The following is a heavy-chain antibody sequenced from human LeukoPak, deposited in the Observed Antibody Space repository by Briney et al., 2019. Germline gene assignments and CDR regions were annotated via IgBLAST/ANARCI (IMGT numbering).Heavy chain of an antibody. Sequence: LGTLSLTCTVSGGPINKFLWSWVRPPPGKGMGWVGYIYYSGSTNYNPSLKSRVTISVDTSKNQFSLKLSSVTAADTAVYYCARSAMYQLLGSFDYWSQGTLVTVSS. CDR2: IYYSGST. CDR1: GGPINKFL. CDR3: ARSAMYQLLGSFDY. D-gene: IGHD2-2*01. J-gene: IGHJ4*02. V-gene: IGHV4-59*01.